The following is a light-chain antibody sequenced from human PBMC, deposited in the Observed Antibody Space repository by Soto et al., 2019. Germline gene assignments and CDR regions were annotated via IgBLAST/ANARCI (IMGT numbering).Light chain of an antibody. J-gene: IGKJ2*01. CDR3: QQYYSSLYT. CDR2: GAS. V-gene: IGKV3-20*01. Sequence: EIVLTQSPGTLSLSPGERATLSCRASQSVSSNYLAWYQQKRGQAPRLLIYGASTRAPGIPDRFSGSGSGTDFTLTISRLEAEDFAVYYCQQYYSSLYTFGLGTKREI. CDR1: QSVSSNY.